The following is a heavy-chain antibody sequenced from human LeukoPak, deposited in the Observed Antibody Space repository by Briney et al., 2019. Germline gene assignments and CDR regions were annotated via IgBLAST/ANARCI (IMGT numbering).Heavy chain of an antibody. CDR2: IHYSGRT. Sequence: SETLSLTCTVSGGSVSSGSCFWSWIRQPPGKGLEWIGYIHYSGRTNYNPSLESRVTISADTSKNQFSLKLSSVTAADTAVYYCARVGGTNYYYYGMDVWGQGTTVTVSS. J-gene: IGHJ6*02. CDR1: GGSVSSGSCF. V-gene: IGHV4-61*01. D-gene: IGHD1-26*01. CDR3: ARVGGTNYYYYGMDV.